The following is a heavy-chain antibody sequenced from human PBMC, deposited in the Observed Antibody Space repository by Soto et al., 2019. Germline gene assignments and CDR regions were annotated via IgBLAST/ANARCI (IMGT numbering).Heavy chain of an antibody. Sequence: QVQLQESGPGLVKPSQTLSLTCTVSGGSTTSGIYYWRWIRQHPGQGLEWFGYIYYSGGTYQNPSRKIRVTIALHTSKNQFYLKLSAVTAADTAIYYCAGYFRGYGRFDYWGQGTLVAVSS. CDR3: AGYFRGYGRFDY. V-gene: IGHV4-31*03. J-gene: IGHJ4*02. CDR1: GGSTTSGIYY. CDR2: IYYSGGT. D-gene: IGHD5-12*01.